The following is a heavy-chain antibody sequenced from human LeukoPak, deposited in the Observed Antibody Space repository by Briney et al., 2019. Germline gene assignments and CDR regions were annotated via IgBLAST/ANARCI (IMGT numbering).Heavy chain of an antibody. J-gene: IGHJ4*02. CDR2: INHSGST. CDR1: GGSFSGYY. Sequence: SETLSLTCAVYGGSFSGYYWSWIRQPPGKGLEWIGEINHSGSTNYNPSLKSRVTISVDTSKNQFSLKLSSVTAADTAVYYCARGRVLLWFGESVRFDYWGQGTLVTVSS. D-gene: IGHD3-10*01. CDR3: ARGRVLLWFGESVRFDY. V-gene: IGHV4-34*01.